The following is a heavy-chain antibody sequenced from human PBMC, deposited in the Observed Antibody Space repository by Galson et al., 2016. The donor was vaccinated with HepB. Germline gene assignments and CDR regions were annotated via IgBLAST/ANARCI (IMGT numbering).Heavy chain of an antibody. CDR2: VASDGSFQ. Sequence: SLRLSCAASGFTFSRFAVSWVRQAPGKGLEWVAVVASDGSFQYYGDSVKGRFTISRDKSKNTLSLQMNSLRTEDTALYYCAKESLPGCAGGLDYWGPGALVTVSS. V-gene: IGHV3-30*04. D-gene: IGHD1-14*01. CDR1: GFTFSRFA. J-gene: IGHJ4*02. CDR3: AKESLPGCAGGLDY.